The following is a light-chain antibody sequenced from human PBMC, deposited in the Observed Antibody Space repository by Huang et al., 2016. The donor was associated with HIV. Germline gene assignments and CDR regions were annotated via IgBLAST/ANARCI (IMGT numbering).Light chain of an antibody. Sequence: EIVLTQSPATLSVSPGERVTLSCRASQSVSTNLAWYQQKPGQAPRLLIYSSSSRAAVVPARFSGSGSATEFSLTITSLQSEDFAIYYCQQYNHWPPYTFGQGTKLEIK. CDR1: QSVSTN. CDR3: QQYNHWPPYT. V-gene: IGKV3-15*01. CDR2: SSS. J-gene: IGKJ2*01.